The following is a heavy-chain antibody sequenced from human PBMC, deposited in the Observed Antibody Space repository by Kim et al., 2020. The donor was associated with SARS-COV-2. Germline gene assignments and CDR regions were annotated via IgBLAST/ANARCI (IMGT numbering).Heavy chain of an antibody. J-gene: IGHJ5*02. D-gene: IGHD6-19*01. V-gene: IGHV3-9*01. CDR1: GFTFGDYA. CDR2: ISWNSGSI. CDR3: AKDINFRGSSGWYGWFDP. Sequence: GGSLRLSCAASGFTFGDYAMHWVRQAPGKGLEWVSGISWNSGSIGYADSVKGRFTISRDNAKNSLYLQMNSLRAEDTALYYCAKDINFRGSSGWYGWFDPWGQGTLVTVSS.